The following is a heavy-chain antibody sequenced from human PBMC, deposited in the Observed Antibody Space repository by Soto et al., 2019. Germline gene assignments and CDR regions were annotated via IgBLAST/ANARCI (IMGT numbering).Heavy chain of an antibody. V-gene: IGHV6-1*01. CDR1: GDSVSSNSAG. J-gene: IGHJ4*01. D-gene: IGHD1-26*01. CDR2: TYYRSKWYY. Sequence: QVQLQQSGPGLVKPSQTLSLTCAITGDSVSSNSAGWSWVRQSPSRGLEWLGRTYYRSKWYYEYAVSVRGRITINPDTSKNKYSLQLNSVTPEDTAVYFCARVEQYSGRIFDYWGQGTLVTVSS. CDR3: ARVEQYSGRIFDY.